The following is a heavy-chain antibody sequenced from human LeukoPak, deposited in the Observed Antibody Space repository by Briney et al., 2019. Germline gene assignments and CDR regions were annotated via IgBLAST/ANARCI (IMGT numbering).Heavy chain of an antibody. J-gene: IGHJ6*04. Sequence: GGSLSLSCAASGFTFSDYYMSWIRQAQGKGLEWVSYISSSTSYTTYADSVKGRFTISRDNAKNSLYLQMNSLRAEDTAVYYCARVPPQWDSSSWWGPKPNYYYGMDVWGKGTTVTVSS. V-gene: IGHV3-11*06. CDR1: GFTFSDYY. D-gene: IGHD6-13*01. CDR2: ISSSTSYT. CDR3: ARVPPQWDSSSWWGPKPNYYYGMDV.